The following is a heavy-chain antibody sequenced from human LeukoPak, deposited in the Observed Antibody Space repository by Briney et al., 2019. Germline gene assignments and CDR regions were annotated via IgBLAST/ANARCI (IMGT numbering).Heavy chain of an antibody. D-gene: IGHD1-26*01. J-gene: IGHJ4*02. V-gene: IGHV4-59*08. CDR2: IYYSGST. CDR3: ARLASGSYGPLTPFDY. Sequence: SETLSLTCTVSGGXISSYYCSWIRQPPGKGREWLGYIYYSGSTNYNPSLKSRVTISVDTSKNQFSLRLSSVTAADTAVYYSARLASGSYGPLTPFDYWGQGTLVTVSS. CDR1: GGXISSYY.